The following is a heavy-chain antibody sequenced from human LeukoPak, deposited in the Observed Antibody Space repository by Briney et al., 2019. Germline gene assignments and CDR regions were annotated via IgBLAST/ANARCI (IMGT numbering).Heavy chain of an antibody. CDR3: ARAMPDCSSTSCYSV. Sequence: SETLSLTCAVYGGSFSGYYWSWIRQPPGKGLEWIGEINHSGSTNYNPSPKSRVTISVDTSKNQFSLKLSSVTAADTAVYYCARAMPDCSSTSCYSVWGQRTLVTVSS. CDR1: GGSFSGYY. CDR2: INHSGST. J-gene: IGHJ4*02. D-gene: IGHD2-2*01. V-gene: IGHV4-34*01.